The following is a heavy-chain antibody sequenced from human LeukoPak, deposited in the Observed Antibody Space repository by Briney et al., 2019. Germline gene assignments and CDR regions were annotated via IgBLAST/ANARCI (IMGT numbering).Heavy chain of an antibody. CDR3: ARDEGPYYYDSSGYHDYFDY. J-gene: IGHJ4*02. V-gene: IGHV1-3*01. Sequence: ASVKVSCKASGGTFSSYAMHWVRQAPGQRLEWMGWINAGNGNTKYSQKFQGRVTITRDTSASTAYMELSSLRSEDTAVYYCARDEGPYYYDSSGYHDYFDYWGQGTLVTVSS. D-gene: IGHD3-22*01. CDR2: INAGNGNT. CDR1: GGTFSSYA.